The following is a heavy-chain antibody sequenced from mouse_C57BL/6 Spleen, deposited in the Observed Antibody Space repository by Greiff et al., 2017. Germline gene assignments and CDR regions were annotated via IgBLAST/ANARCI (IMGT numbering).Heavy chain of an antibody. J-gene: IGHJ2*01. CDR2: INYDGSST. D-gene: IGHD2-1*01. CDR3: ARDYGNLLFDY. CDR1: GFTFSDSY. Sequence: EVKVVESEGGLVQPGSSMKLSCTASGFTFSDSYMAWVRQVPEKGLEWVANINYDGSSTYYLDSLKSRFIISRDNAKNILYLQMSSLKSEDTATYYCARDYGNLLFDYWGQGTTLTVSS. V-gene: IGHV5-16*01.